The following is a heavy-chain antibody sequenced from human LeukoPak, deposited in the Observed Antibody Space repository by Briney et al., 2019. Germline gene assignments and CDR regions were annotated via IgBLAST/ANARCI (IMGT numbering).Heavy chain of an antibody. D-gene: IGHD4-17*01. J-gene: IGHJ4*02. CDR2: IYTSGST. Sequence: KPSETLSLTCTVSGGSISSGSYYWSWIRQPAGKGLEWIVRIYTSGSTNYNPSRKSRVTISVDTSKNQFSLKLSSVTAADTAVYYCARDRGYGDNEYYFDYWGQGTLVTVSS. V-gene: IGHV4-61*02. CDR3: ARDRGYGDNEYYFDY. CDR1: GGSISSGSYY.